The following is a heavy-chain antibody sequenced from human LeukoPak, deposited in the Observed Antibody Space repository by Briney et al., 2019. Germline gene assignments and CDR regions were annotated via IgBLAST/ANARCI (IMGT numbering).Heavy chain of an antibody. V-gene: IGHV3-23*01. J-gene: IGHJ4*02. D-gene: IGHD3-22*01. CDR3: AKKGYYDGSGYYMYYFDH. Sequence: GGSLRLSCAASGFTFSSYAMNWVRQAPGKGLEWVSAISGSGGTAYYADSVKGRFTISRDNSKNTLYLQMNGLRAEGTAVYYCAKKGYYDGSGYYMYYFDHWGQGTLVTVSS. CDR1: GFTFSSYA. CDR2: ISGSGGTA.